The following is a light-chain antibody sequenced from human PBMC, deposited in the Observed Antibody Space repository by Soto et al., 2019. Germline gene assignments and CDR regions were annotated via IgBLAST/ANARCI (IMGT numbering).Light chain of an antibody. CDR3: CSDTTTSALAV. CDR2: EVN. Sequence: QSVLTQPASVSGSPGQSITISCTVAISDVGGYSYVSWYQQYPGKAPKLIIFEVNVRPSGVSDRFSGSKSGNTASLTISGLQAEDEADYFCSDTTTSALAVFGTGTKVTVL. CDR1: ISDVGGYSY. J-gene: IGLJ1*01. V-gene: IGLV2-14*01.